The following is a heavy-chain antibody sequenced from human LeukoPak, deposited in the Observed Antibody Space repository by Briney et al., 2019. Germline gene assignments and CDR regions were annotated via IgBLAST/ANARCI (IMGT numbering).Heavy chain of an antibody. V-gene: IGHV3-33*01. CDR3: ARDRYYDSRHWFDP. J-gene: IGHJ5*02. CDR2: IWYDGSNK. Sequence: PGGSLRLSCAASGFTFSSYGMHWVRQAPGKGLEWVAVIWYDGSNKYYADSVKGRFTISRDNSKNTLYLQMNSLRAEDTAVYYCARDRYYDSRHWFDPWGQGTLVTVSS. D-gene: IGHD3-22*01. CDR1: GFTFSSYG.